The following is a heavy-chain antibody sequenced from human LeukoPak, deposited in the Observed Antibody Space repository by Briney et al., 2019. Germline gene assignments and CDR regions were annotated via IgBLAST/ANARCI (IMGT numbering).Heavy chain of an antibody. V-gene: IGHV1-18*04. CDR2: ISAYNGNT. J-gene: IGHJ6*04. CDR1: GYTFTSYG. D-gene: IGHD3-10*01. CDR3: ASSYYYGSGSYYYYGMDV. Sequence: ASVKVSCKASGYTFTSYGISWVRQAPGQRLEWMGWISAYNGNTNYAQKLQGRVTMTTDTSTSTAYMELRSLRSDDTAVYYCASSYYYGSGSYYYYGMDVWGKGTTVTVSS.